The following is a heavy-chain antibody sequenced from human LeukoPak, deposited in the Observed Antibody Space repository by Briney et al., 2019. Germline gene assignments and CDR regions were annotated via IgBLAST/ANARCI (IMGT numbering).Heavy chain of an antibody. CDR1: GYTFTSYD. CDR3: ARDSREWELLQVY. V-gene: IGHV1-8*01. J-gene: IGHJ4*02. Sequence: ASVKVSCKASGYTFTSYDINWVRQATGQGLEWMGWMNPNSGNTGYAQKFQGRVTMTRNTSISTAYMELSSLRSEDTAVYYCARDSREWELLQVYWGQGTLVTVSS. D-gene: IGHD1-26*01. CDR2: MNPNSGNT.